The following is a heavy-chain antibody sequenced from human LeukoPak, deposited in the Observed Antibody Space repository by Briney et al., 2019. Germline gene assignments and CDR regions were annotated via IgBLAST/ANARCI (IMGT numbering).Heavy chain of an antibody. CDR1: GGSVSGGNYY. V-gene: IGHV4-61*01. D-gene: IGHD1-7*01. Sequence: SETLSLTCTVSGGSVSGGNYYCSWIRQSPGKGLEWIGYIHYSGSTVYNPSLKSRVTMSIDTSKNQFSLNLSSATAADTAVYYCTRTGSTGGYWGQGTLVTVFS. J-gene: IGHJ4*02. CDR3: TRTGSTGGY. CDR2: IHYSGST.